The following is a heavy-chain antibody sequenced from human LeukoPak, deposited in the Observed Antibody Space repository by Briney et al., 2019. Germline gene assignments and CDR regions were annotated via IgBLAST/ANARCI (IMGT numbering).Heavy chain of an antibody. CDR1: GFTFSSYA. D-gene: IGHD5-24*01. Sequence: GGSLRLSCAASGFTFSSYAMSWVRQAPGKGLEWVSAISGSGGSTYYADSVKGRFTISRDNSKNTLYLQMNSLRAEDTAVYYCANYGGRDGYNSYFDYWGQGTLVTVFS. V-gene: IGHV3-23*01. CDR3: ANYGGRDGYNSYFDY. CDR2: ISGSGGST. J-gene: IGHJ4*02.